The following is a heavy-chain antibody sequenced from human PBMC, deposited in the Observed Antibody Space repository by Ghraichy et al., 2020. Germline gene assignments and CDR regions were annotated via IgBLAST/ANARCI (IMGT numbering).Heavy chain of an antibody. CDR3: ARGITMVRGDDY. Sequence: ASVKVSCKASGYTFTGYYMHWVRQAPGQGLEWMGWINPKSGGTIYAQKFQDRVTMTRDTSITTAYMELSGLRSDDTAVYYCARGITMVRGDDYWGQGTLVTVSS. CDR1: GYTFTGYY. CDR2: INPKSGGT. D-gene: IGHD3-10*01. V-gene: IGHV1-2*02. J-gene: IGHJ4*02.